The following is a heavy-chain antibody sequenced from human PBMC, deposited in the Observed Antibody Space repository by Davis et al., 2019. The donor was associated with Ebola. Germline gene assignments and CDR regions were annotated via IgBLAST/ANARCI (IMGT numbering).Heavy chain of an antibody. D-gene: IGHD2-2*02. CDR3: ARGNSRCSSTSCYNY. CDR1: GYTFTSYD. J-gene: IGHJ4*02. CDR2: MNPNSGNT. Sequence: ASVKVSCKASGYTFTSYDINWVRQATGQGLEWMGWMNPNSGNTGYAQKFQGRVTMTRNTSISTAYMELSGLRSEDTATYYCARGNSRCSSTSCYNYWGQGTLVTVSS. V-gene: IGHV1-8*01.